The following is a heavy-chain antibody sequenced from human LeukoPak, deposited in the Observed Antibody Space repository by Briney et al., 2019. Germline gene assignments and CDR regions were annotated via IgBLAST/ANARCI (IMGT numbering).Heavy chain of an antibody. J-gene: IGHJ5*02. CDR2: IYTSGST. Sequence: SETLSLTCTVSGGSISSYYWSWIRQPAGKGLEWIGRIYTSGSTNYNPSLKSRVTMSVDTSKNQFSLKLSSVTAADTAVYYCARGLTGVWELLPWFDPWGQGTLVTVSS. V-gene: IGHV4-4*07. D-gene: IGHD1-26*01. CDR1: GGSISSYY. CDR3: ARGLTGVWELLPWFDP.